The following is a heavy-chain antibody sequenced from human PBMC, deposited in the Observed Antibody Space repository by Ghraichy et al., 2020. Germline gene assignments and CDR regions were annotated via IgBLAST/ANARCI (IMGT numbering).Heavy chain of an antibody. Sequence: LRIEQKRVSYVSRSGRTVYYADSVKGRFTISRDNAKNSLYLQMNSLRDEDSAVYYCARDNEWDLPQYFAYWG. D-gene: IGHD1-26*01. J-gene: IGHJ4*01. CDR3: ARDNEWDLPQYFAY. CDR2: VSRSGRTV. V-gene: IGHV3-48*03.